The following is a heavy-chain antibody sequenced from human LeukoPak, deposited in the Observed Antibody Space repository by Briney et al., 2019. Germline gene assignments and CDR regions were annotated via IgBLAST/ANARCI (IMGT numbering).Heavy chain of an antibody. D-gene: IGHD4-23*01. CDR3: AKDGGYGGNSGYFDY. V-gene: IGHV3-23*01. Sequence: GGSLRLSCAASGFTLSSYAMSWVRQPPGKGLEWVSAISGSGGSTYYADSVKGRFTISRDNSKNTLYLQMNSLRAEDTAVYYCAKDGGYGGNSGYFDYWGQGTLVTVSS. J-gene: IGHJ4*02. CDR1: GFTLSSYA. CDR2: ISGSGGST.